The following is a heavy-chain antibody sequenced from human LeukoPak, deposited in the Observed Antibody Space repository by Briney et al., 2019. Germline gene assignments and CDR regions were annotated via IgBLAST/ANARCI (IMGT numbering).Heavy chain of an antibody. J-gene: IGHJ4*02. D-gene: IGHD3-22*01. CDR1: GFTFSSYS. CDR3: ARDGPYDSSAG. Sequence: GGSLRLSCAASGFTFSSYSMNWVRQAPGKGLEWVSYISSSSSTIYYADSVKGRFTISRDNAKNSLYLQMNSLRAEDTAVYYCARDGPYDSSAGWGQGTLVTVSS. CDR2: ISSSSSTI. V-gene: IGHV3-48*01.